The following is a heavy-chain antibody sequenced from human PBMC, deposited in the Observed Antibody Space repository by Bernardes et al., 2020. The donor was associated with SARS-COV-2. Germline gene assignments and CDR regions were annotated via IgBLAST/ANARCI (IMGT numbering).Heavy chain of an antibody. V-gene: IGHV3-23*01. J-gene: IGHJ3*02. CDR2: ISDNGGTT. Sequence: GGSLRLSCVASGFTFSSSAMSWVRQAPGKGLEWVSTISDNGGTTYYGDSMKGRFTIFRDNSKNTLYLQMNSLRDEDTATYSCAKLAGRDGRDDAFDIWGQGTMVTVSS. CDR3: AKLAGRDGRDDAFDI. CDR1: GFTFSSSA. D-gene: IGHD3-10*02.